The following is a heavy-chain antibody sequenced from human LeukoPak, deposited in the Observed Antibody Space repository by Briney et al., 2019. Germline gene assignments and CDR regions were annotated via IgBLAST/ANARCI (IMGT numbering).Heavy chain of an antibody. CDR2: ISGSGGTT. J-gene: IGHJ6*02. CDR3: AKIAAVAASPYKYYGMDV. CDR1: GFTFSTYA. Sequence: PGGSLRLSCAASGFTFSTYAMSWVRQAPGKGLEWVSAISGSGGTTYYADSVKGRFTISRDNSKNTLYLQMNSLRAEDTAVYYCAKIAAVAASPYKYYGMDVWDQGTPVTVSS. V-gene: IGHV3-23*01. D-gene: IGHD6-19*01.